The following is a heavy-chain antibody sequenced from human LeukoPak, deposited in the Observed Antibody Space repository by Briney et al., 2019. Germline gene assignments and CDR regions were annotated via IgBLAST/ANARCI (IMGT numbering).Heavy chain of an antibody. D-gene: IGHD1-1*01. CDR1: GFTFSTYT. CDR3: AKDRAGTPWAD. Sequence: GGSLRLSCAASGFTFSTYTMTWVRQAPGKGLECDSTINGRGGDTYYADSVKGRFTISRDNSRNTVYLQMNSLRAEDTAVYYCAKDRAGTPWADWGQGTLVTVSS. J-gene: IGHJ4*02. V-gene: IGHV3-23*01. CDR2: INGRGGDT.